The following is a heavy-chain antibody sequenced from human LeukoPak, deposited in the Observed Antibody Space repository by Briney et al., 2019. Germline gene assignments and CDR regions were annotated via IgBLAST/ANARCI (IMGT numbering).Heavy chain of an antibody. D-gene: IGHD6-19*01. CDR2: INHSGST. J-gene: IGHJ4*02. CDR1: GGPFSGYY. CDR3: ARAIVAGTSLFDY. V-gene: IGHV4-34*01. Sequence: SETLSLTCAVSGGPFSGYYWSWIRQPPGKGLEWIGEINHSGSTNYNPSLKSRVTISVDTSKNQFSLKLSSVTAADTAVYYCARAIVAGTSLFDYWGQGTLVTVSS.